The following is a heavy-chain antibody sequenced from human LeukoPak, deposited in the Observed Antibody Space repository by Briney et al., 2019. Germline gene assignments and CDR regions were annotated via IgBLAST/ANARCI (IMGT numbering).Heavy chain of an antibody. D-gene: IGHD6-13*01. CDR3: AKAGYSSSWPEYYFDY. CDR2: IYYSGST. CDR1: GGSISSSTSY. V-gene: IGHV4-61*05. Sequence: SETLSLTCTVSGGSISSSTSYWGWIRQPPGKGLEWIGYIYYSGSTNYNPSLKSRVTISVDTSKNQFSLKLSSVTAADTAVYYCAKAGYSSSWPEYYFDYWGQGTLVTVSS. J-gene: IGHJ4*02.